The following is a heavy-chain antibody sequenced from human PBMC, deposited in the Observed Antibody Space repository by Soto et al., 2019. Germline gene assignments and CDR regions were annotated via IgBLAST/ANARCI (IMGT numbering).Heavy chain of an antibody. D-gene: IGHD2-15*01. J-gene: IGHJ6*02. CDR3: ANSVNPGSATPSYYCMDV. V-gene: IGHV1-69*02. CDR1: GGSFTTFI. CDR2: IIPVLNVE. Sequence: QVQLVQSGPEVKKPGSSVRVSCKASGGSFTTFIVTWVRQAPGQGLEWMGRIIPVLNVEYYAQKFQGRLTITADKSTNTAYMELTSLTSEDTAVYYCANSVNPGSATPSYYCMDVWGLGTTVIVSS.